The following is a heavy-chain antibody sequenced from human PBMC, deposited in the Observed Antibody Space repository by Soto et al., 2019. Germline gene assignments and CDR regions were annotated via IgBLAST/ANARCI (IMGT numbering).Heavy chain of an antibody. CDR2: INHSGST. Sequence: QVQLQQWGAGLLKPSETLSLTCAVYGGSFSGYYWSWIRQPPGKGLEWIGEINHSGSTNYNPSLKSRVTISVDTSKNPFSLKLSSGTAADTAVYYCARGRVRATMVRGVTSRGNWFDPWGQGTLVTVSS. CDR3: ARGRVRATMVRGVTSRGNWFDP. V-gene: IGHV4-34*01. J-gene: IGHJ5*02. CDR1: GGSFSGYY. D-gene: IGHD3-10*01.